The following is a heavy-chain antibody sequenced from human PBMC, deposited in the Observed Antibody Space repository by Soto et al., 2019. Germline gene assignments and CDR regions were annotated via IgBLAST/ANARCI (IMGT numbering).Heavy chain of an antibody. V-gene: IGHV3-15*01. Sequence: EVQLVESGGGLVQPGGSLRLSCVGSGFTFIDAWMSWVRQAPGKGLEWVGRLKSETDGGTADYAAPVEGRFNISRDDSKNTLYLQMNSLKSEDTAVYYCMTAPGLNVLFWGQGALVTVSS. J-gene: IGHJ4*02. CDR1: GFTFIDAW. CDR3: MTAPGLNVLF. CDR2: LKSETDGGTA. D-gene: IGHD3-16*01.